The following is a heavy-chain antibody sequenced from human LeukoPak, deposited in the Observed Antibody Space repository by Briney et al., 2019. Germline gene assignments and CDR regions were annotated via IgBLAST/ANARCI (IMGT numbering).Heavy chain of an antibody. CDR3: ARDDDFGGWFDP. Sequence: PSRTLSLTYAVAGGSITTNNWWTWGRQPPGKGLQWIGGIYHSGSTNYNPSLKSPVTISVDKSKNQSSLRLSSVPAADTAVYYCARDDDFGGWFDPWGQGTLVTVSS. J-gene: IGHJ5*02. CDR1: GGSITTNNW. D-gene: IGHD3/OR15-3a*01. V-gene: IGHV4-4*02. CDR2: IYHSGST.